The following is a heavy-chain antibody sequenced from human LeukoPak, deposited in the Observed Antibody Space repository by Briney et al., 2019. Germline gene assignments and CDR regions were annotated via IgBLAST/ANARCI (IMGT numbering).Heavy chain of an antibody. Sequence: GGSLRLSCAASGFTLRTSWMNWLRQAPGKGLVWVGNIKQDGSEKNYVDSVKGRFTISRDNAKNSLYLKMNSLRAEDTAVYYCAKDGGGPFDWGQGNLVTVSS. CDR3: AKDGGGPFD. V-gene: IGHV3-7*01. J-gene: IGHJ4*02. D-gene: IGHD3-10*01. CDR2: IKQDGSEK. CDR1: GFTLRTSW.